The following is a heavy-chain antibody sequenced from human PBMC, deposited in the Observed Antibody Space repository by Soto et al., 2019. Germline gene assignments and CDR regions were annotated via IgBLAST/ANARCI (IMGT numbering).Heavy chain of an antibody. D-gene: IGHD3-3*01. CDR1: GFSLSNARMG. Sequence: SGPTLVNPTETLTLTCTVSGFSLSNARMGVSWIRQPPGKALEWLAHIFSNDEKSYSTSLKSRLTISKDTSKSQVVLTMTNMDPVDTATYYCARIERITIFGVVSNWFVPWGQGTLVTVSS. J-gene: IGHJ5*02. V-gene: IGHV2-26*01. CDR2: IFSNDEK. CDR3: ARIERITIFGVVSNWFVP.